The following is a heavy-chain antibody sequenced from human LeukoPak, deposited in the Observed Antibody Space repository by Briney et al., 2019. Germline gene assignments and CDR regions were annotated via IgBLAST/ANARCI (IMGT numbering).Heavy chain of an antibody. J-gene: IGHJ1*01. Sequence: GGSLSLSCAAPAFTLSDFTMHWVRQASGKGLEWVARIRSKANNYATEYGASVKGRFTISRDNAKNTAYLQMNSLKTEDTAIYYCSAGPSGWTEFFQHWGQGTLVTVSS. CDR2: IRSKANNYAT. D-gene: IGHD6-19*01. CDR3: SAGPSGWTEFFQH. V-gene: IGHV3-73*01. CDR1: AFTLSDFT.